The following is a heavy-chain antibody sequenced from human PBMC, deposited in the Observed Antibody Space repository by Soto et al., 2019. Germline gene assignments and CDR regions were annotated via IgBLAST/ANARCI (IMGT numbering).Heavy chain of an antibody. CDR1: GFTFSSYW. CDR2: INSDGSST. CDR3: ARDAPRYCTNGVCYDY. J-gene: IGHJ4*02. D-gene: IGHD2-8*01. Sequence: GGSLRLSCAASGFTFSSYWMHWVRQAPGKGLVWVSRINSDGSSTSYADSVKGRFTISRDNAKNTLYLQMNSLRAEDTAVYYCARDAPRYCTNGVCYDYWGQGTLVTVYS. V-gene: IGHV3-74*01.